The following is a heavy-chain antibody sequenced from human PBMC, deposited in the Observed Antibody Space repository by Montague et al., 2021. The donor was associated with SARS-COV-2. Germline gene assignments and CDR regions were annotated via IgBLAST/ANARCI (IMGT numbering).Heavy chain of an antibody. CDR1: GGSISSPDYY. V-gene: IGHV4-39*01. CDR2: ISYAGRT. CDR3: ARQLPSYCSTNKCYPYYFDV. J-gene: IGHJ4*02. Sequence: SETLSLTCTVSGGSISSPDYYWGCIRQSSVKGLEWIGSISYAGRTYYNTSFRSRVSFSMDTSKNHFSLSLNSVTAADTAVYFCARQLPSYCSTNKCYPYYFDVWGQGALVTVSS. D-gene: IGHD2-2*01.